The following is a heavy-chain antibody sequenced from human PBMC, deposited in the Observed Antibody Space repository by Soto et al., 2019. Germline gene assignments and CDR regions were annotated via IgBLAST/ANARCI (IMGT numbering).Heavy chain of an antibody. V-gene: IGHV3-30-3*01. CDR2: ISYDGSNK. D-gene: IGHD4-17*01. CDR1: GFTFSSYA. Sequence: QVQLVESGGGVVQPGRSLRLSCAASGFTFSSYAMHWVRQAPGKGLEWVAVISYDGSNKYYADSVKGRFTISRDNSKNTLYLQMNSLRAEDTAVYYCVRDPTDYGDNDYWGQGTLVTVSS. J-gene: IGHJ4*02. CDR3: VRDPTDYGDNDY.